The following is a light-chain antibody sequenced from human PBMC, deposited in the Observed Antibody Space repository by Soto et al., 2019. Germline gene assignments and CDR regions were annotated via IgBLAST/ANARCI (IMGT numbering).Light chain of an antibody. J-gene: IGKJ4*01. CDR1: QSISSW. V-gene: IGKV1-5*03. Sequence: DLPMAQSPSHLSESVGDIVTITCRASQSISSWLDWYKQKPGKAPQLLIYTPNGLVSGVPSRVSGSSAGRKVTLTSISRQSADDATNYCRQYCNCRRGTFGGGTKVDIK. CDR3: RQYCNCRRGT. CDR2: TPN.